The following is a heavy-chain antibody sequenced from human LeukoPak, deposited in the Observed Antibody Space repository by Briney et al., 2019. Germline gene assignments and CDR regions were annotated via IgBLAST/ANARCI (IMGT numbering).Heavy chain of an antibody. CDR2: ISYDGSNK. J-gene: IGHJ5*02. CDR3: ARSLVGEFSWFDP. V-gene: IGHV3-30*03. Sequence: PGGSLRLSCAASGFIFSSYGMHWVRQAPGKGLECVAVISYDGSNKYFADSVKGRFTVSRDNSKSTVSLQMNSPRAEDTAVYYCARSLVGEFSWFDPWGQGTLVIVSS. D-gene: IGHD3-16*01. CDR1: GFIFSSYG.